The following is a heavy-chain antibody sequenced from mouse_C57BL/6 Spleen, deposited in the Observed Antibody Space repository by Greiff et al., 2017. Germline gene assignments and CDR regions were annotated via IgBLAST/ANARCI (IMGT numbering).Heavy chain of an antibody. D-gene: IGHD2-4*01. J-gene: IGHJ2*01. CDR3: ARRRNYDYDDGYFGD. Sequence: QVQLQQPGAELVKPGASVKLSCKASGYTFTSYWMHWVKQRPGQGLEWIGMIHPRSGSTNYNEKFKSKATLTVDKSSSTAYMQLSSLTSEDSAVYYCARRRNYDYDDGYFGDWGHGTTLTAAS. CDR2: IHPRSGST. V-gene: IGHV1-64*01. CDR1: GYTFTSYW.